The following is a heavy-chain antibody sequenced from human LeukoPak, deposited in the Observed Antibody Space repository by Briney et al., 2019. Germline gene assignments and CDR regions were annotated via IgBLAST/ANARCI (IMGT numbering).Heavy chain of an antibody. J-gene: IGHJ3*02. V-gene: IGHV1-24*01. CDR3: ARYLRITMVRGVMKGAFDI. Sequence: ASGKVSCKVSGYTLTELSMHWVRQAPGKGLEWIGGFDPEDGETIYAQKFQGRVTMTTDTSTSTAYMVLRSLRSDDTAVYYCARYLRITMVRGVMKGAFDIWGQGTMVTVSS. D-gene: IGHD3-10*01. CDR2: FDPEDGET. CDR1: GYTLTELS.